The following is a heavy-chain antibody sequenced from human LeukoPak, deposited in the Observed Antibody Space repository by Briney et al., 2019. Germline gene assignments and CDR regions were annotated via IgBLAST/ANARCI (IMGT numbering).Heavy chain of an antibody. CDR1: XXXXXXXX. D-gene: IGHD2-2*01. V-gene: IGHV3-48*02. CDR2: XSTRSSTI. J-gene: IGHJ4*02. CDR3: ARDFQLPAAPY. Sequence: GGSLRLSCAASXXXXXXXXXXXVXXXXXKXXEXVSYXSTRSSTIYYADSVKGRFTISRDNAKNSLYLQMNSLRDEDTAVYYCARDFQLPAAPYWGQGTLVTVSS.